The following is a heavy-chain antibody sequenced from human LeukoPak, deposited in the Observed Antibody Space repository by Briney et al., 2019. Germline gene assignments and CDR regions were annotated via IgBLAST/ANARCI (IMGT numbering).Heavy chain of an antibody. CDR1: GFTFSTYS. Sequence: GGSLKLSCAASGFTFSTYSMNWVRQAPGKGLEWVSSISSGSNYIYYADSVKGRFTISRDNAKNSLYLQMNSLGAEDTAVYYCARHVREYQYSSGWTPYYYYYMDVWGKGTTVTISS. CDR3: ARHVREYQYSSGWTPYYYYYMDV. J-gene: IGHJ6*03. CDR2: ISSGSNYI. D-gene: IGHD6-19*01. V-gene: IGHV3-21*01.